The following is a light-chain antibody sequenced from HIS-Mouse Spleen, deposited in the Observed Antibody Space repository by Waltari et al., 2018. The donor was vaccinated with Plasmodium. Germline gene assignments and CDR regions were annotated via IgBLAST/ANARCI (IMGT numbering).Light chain of an antibody. CDR2: AVR. J-gene: IGLJ2*01. CDR1: SSDVGGDNY. V-gene: IGLV2-8*01. Sequence: QSALTQPPSASGSPGQSVTISCTGTSSDVGGDNYVSWYQQHPGKAPKLMIYAVRKRPSGVPDRFSGSKSGNTASLTVSGLQAEDEADYYCSSYAGSNNLVFGGGTKLTVL. CDR3: SSYAGSNNLV.